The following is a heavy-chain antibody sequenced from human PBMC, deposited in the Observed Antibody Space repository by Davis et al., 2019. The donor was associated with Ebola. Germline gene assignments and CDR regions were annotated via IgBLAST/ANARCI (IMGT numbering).Heavy chain of an antibody. CDR3: ARDSRSYAFDY. J-gene: IGHJ4*02. V-gene: IGHV3-72*01. CDR1: GFSFSDHY. Sequence: GESLKISCAASGFSFSDHYMDWFRQAPGKGLERVRRIRSKSASYTTEYAASVKGRFTVSRDDSQNSLYLQMNNLKSEDTAVYFCARDSRSYAFDYWGQGTLVTVSS. D-gene: IGHD1-26*01. CDR2: IRSKSASYTT.